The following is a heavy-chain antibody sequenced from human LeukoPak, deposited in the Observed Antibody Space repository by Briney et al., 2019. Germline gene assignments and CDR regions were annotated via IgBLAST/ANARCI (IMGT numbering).Heavy chain of an antibody. D-gene: IGHD2-2*02. CDR3: ARQKRYCSSTSCYTGDY. J-gene: IGHJ4*02. CDR2: ISAYNGNT. Sequence: ASVKVSCKASGYTFTSYGISWLRQAPGQGLEWMGWISAYNGNTNYAQKLQGRVTMTTDTSTSTAYMELRSLRSGDTAVYYCARQKRYCSSTSCYTGDYWGQGTLVTVSS. CDR1: GYTFTSYG. V-gene: IGHV1-18*01.